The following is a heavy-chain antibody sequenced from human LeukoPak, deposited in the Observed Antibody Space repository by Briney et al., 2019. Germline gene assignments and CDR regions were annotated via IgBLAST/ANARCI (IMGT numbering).Heavy chain of an antibody. CDR2: IRQDGSAK. CDR3: ARIDSRGSTWDY. Sequence: PGGSLRLSCVVSGFSVSNNYIIWVRQAPGKGLEWVANIRQDGSAKYYGDSVEGRLTISRDNAKNSLYLQMNSLRAEDTAVYYCARIDSRGSTWDYWGQGTLVTVSS. V-gene: IGHV3-7*01. D-gene: IGHD3-22*01. CDR1: GFSVSNNY. J-gene: IGHJ4*02.